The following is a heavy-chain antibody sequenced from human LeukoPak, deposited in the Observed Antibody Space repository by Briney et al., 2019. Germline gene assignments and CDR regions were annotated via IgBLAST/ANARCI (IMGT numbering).Heavy chain of an antibody. J-gene: IGHJ6*03. CDR2: IRSKANSYAT. CDR1: GFTFSGSA. D-gene: IGHD2-15*01. Sequence: GGSLRLSCAASGFTFSGSAMHWVRQASGKGLEWVGRIRSKANSYATAYAASVKGRFTISRDDSKNTAYLQMNSLKTEDTAVYYCTRQFGGSCSSGNYYYYYMDVWGKGTTVTVSS. CDR3: TRQFGGSCSSGNYYYYYMDV. V-gene: IGHV3-73*01.